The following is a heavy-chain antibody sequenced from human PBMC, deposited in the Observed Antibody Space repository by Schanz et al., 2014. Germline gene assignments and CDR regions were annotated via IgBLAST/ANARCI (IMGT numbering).Heavy chain of an antibody. CDR3: AGAAYCRGAGCALYYALDV. J-gene: IGHJ6*02. CDR1: GFTFFTYN. D-gene: IGHD2-15*01. Sequence: EVQLVELGGGLVQPGGSLRLSCAASGFTFFTYNMNWVRQAPGRGLEWISYIGSSSTTMYYADSVKGRFTISRDNAKNSLYLQMNSLRAEDTGVYYCAGAAYCRGAGCALYYALDVWGQGTTVTVSS. CDR2: IGSSSTTM. V-gene: IGHV3-48*01.